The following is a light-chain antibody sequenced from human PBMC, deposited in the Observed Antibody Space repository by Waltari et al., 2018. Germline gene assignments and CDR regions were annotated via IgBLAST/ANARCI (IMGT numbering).Light chain of an antibody. V-gene: IGLV3-21*02. Sequence: SYVLSQPPSVSVAPGQTATVTCRGNNIGSKSVHWYQQKPAQAPVLVIYRDSVRPSGIPERFSGSNSGNTATLSISRVEAGDEADYYCQVWDNSSDHVVFGGGTTVTVL. CDR3: QVWDNSSDHVV. J-gene: IGLJ3*02. CDR1: NIGSKS. CDR2: RDS.